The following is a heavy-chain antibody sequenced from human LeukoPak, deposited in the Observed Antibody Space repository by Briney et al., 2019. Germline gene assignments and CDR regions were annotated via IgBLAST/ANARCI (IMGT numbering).Heavy chain of an antibody. Sequence: GGSLRLSCAASGFTFSSYAMSGARQAPGKGLEWVSAISGSGGSRYCADPVKGRFTISRNNSKNTLYLQMNSLRAEGTAVYYCAKSLRGYSDGSDYWGQGTLVTVSS. CDR2: ISGSGGSR. V-gene: IGHV3-23*01. CDR3: AKSLRGYSDGSDY. D-gene: IGHD5-18*01. CDR1: GFTFSSYA. J-gene: IGHJ4*02.